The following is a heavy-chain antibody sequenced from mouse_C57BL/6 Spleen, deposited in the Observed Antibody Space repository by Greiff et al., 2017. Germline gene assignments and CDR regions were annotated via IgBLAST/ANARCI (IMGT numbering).Heavy chain of an antibody. J-gene: IGHJ2*01. Sequence: QVQLQQSGAELVRPGASVTLSCKASGYTFTDYEMHWVKQTPVHGLEWIGAIDPETGGTAYNQKFRGKAILAADKSSRSAYMEIRSLTSEDSAVYYCTRGYYSNYFDYWGQGTTLTVSS. CDR3: TRGYYSNYFDY. D-gene: IGHD2-5*01. V-gene: IGHV1-15*01. CDR2: IDPETGGT. CDR1: GYTFTDYE.